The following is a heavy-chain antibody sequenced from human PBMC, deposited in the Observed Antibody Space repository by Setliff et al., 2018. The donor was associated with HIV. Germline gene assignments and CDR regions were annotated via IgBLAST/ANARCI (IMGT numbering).Heavy chain of an antibody. CDR1: GYTLTELS. CDR2: FVPDHGET. Sequence: ASVKVSCKVSGYTLTELSMHWVRQAPGKGLEWVGGFVPDHGETIYAQKFQGRVSMTDETSTDTAYMELSSLRSEDTAVYYCATDRTQTGISMVRGRIVDPARYPLDYWGQGTLVTVSS. J-gene: IGHJ4*02. CDR3: ATDRTQTGISMVRGRIVDPARYPLDY. V-gene: IGHV1-24*01. D-gene: IGHD3-10*01.